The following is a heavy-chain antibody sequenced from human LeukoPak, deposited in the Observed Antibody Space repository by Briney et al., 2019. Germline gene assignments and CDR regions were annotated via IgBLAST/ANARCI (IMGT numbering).Heavy chain of an antibody. CDR1: GFTFRSNW. Sequence: GVSLRLSCAASGFTFRSNWMSWVRQARGKGLEWVAKINQDGSQTKYVDSVKGRFTISRDNAKNSLHLQMNSLRADDTAVYYCAKYNDYDFDYWGQGTLVTVSP. CDR2: INQDGSQT. CDR3: AKYNDYDFDY. D-gene: IGHD4-17*01. V-gene: IGHV3-7*01. J-gene: IGHJ4*02.